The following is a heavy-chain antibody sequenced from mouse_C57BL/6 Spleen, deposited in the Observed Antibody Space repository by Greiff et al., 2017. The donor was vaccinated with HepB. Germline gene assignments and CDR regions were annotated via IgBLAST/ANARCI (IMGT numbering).Heavy chain of an antibody. V-gene: IGHV1-55*01. J-gene: IGHJ1*03. CDR1: GYTFTSYW. CDR3: ARWAYYSNYREYFDV. D-gene: IGHD2-5*01. Sequence: QVQLQQPGAELVKPGASVKMSCKASGYTFTSYWITWVKQRPGQGLEWIGDIYPGSGSTNYNEKFKSKATLTVDTSSSTAYMQLSSLTSEDSAVYYCARWAYYSNYREYFDVWGTGTTVTVSS. CDR2: IYPGSGST.